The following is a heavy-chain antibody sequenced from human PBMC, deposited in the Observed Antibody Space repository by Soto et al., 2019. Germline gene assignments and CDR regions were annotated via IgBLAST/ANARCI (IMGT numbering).Heavy chain of an antibody. J-gene: IGHJ5*02. V-gene: IGHV4-4*02. CDR3: ARDRRVSIAAAGTRGDWFDP. Sequence: PSETLSLTCAVSGGSISSSNWWSWVRQPPGKGLEWIGEIYRSGSTNYNPSLKSRVTISVDKSKNQFSLKLSSVTAADTAVYYCARDRRVSIAAAGTRGDWFDPWGQGTLVTVSS. D-gene: IGHD6-13*01. CDR2: IYRSGST. CDR1: GGSISSSNW.